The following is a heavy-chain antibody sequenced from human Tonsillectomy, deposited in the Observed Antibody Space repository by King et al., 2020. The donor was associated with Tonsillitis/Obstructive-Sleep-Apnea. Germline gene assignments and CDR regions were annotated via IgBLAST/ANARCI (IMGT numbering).Heavy chain of an antibody. CDR1: GFSLSNARMG. CDR2: IFSNDEE. CDR3: ARIPLRSSSAYYHDAFDI. V-gene: IGHV2-26*01. Sequence: TLKESGPVLVKPTETLTLTCTVSGFSLSNARMGVSWIRQPPGKALEWLAHIFSNDEESYSTSLKSRLTISKDPSKSQVVLTMTNMDPVDTATYYCARIPLRSSSAYYHDAFDIWGQGTMVTVSS. J-gene: IGHJ3*02. D-gene: IGHD6-19*01.